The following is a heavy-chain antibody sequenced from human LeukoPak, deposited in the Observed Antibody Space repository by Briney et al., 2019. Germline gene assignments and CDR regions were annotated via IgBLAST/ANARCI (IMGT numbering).Heavy chain of an antibody. CDR2: IYSGGST. V-gene: IGHV3-53*01. J-gene: IGHJ4*02. CDR1: GFTFSSNY. D-gene: IGHD6-13*01. CDR3: ARETAAAGDY. Sequence: GGSLRLPCAASGFTFSSNYMSGVPQPPGKGREWVSVIYSGGSTYYADSVKGRFTISRDNSKNTLYLQMYSLRAEDTAVYYCARETAAAGDYWGQGTLVTVSS.